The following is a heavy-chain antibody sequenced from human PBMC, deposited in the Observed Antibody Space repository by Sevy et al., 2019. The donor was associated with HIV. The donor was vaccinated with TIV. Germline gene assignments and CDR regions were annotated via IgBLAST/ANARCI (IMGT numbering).Heavy chain of an antibody. CDR3: VKDKGYYGSGSSNWFDP. CDR2: IRYDGSNK. V-gene: IGHV3-30*02. Sequence: GGSLRLSCAASGFTFSSYGMHWVRQAPGKGLEWVAFIRYDGSNKYYADSVKGRFTISRDNSKNTLYLQMNSLRAEDTAVYYCVKDKGYYGSGSSNWFDPWGQGTLVTVSS. D-gene: IGHD3-10*01. J-gene: IGHJ5*02. CDR1: GFTFSSYG.